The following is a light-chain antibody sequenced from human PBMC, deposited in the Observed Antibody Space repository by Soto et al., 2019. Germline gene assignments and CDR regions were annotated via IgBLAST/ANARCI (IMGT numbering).Light chain of an antibody. CDR2: WAS. V-gene: IGKV4-1*01. J-gene: IGKJ2*01. CDR3: QQYESTPPA. Sequence: DIVMTQSPDSLAVSLGERATINCKSSQSVLYSSNNKNYLAWYQQRPGQPPKLLIYWASTRESGVPDRFSGSGSGTDFTLTINSLLAEDVAVYYCQQYESTPPAFGQGTKLEIK. CDR1: QSVLYSSNNKNY.